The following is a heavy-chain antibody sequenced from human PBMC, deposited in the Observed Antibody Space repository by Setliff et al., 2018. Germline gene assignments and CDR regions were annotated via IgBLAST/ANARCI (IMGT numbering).Heavy chain of an antibody. CDR1: AGTFSSSS. CDR3: AREPGTYMGNDGFDV. CDR2: IVPVLNTV. D-gene: IGHD1-7*01. J-gene: IGHJ3*01. V-gene: IGHV1-69*13. Sequence: RASVKVSCKTSAGTFSSSSINWVRQAPGLGLEWMGAIVPVLNTVNYAPNFQGRVTITADDSTTTVHMELSSLTSADTAVYFCAREPGTYMGNDGFDVWGQGTVVTVSS.